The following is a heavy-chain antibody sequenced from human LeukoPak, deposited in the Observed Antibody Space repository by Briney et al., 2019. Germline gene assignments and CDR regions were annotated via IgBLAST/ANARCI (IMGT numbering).Heavy chain of an antibody. CDR1: EFTFSNYA. CDR3: AKAGERGDTSAFDY. Sequence: PGGSLRLSCAASEFTFSNYAMSWVRQAPEKGLEWVSIISGSGRSTYYADSVKGRFAISRDNSENTLYLQMNSLRAEDTAVYYCAKAGERGDTSAFDYWGQGTLVTVSS. J-gene: IGHJ4*02. CDR2: ISGSGRST. V-gene: IGHV3-23*01. D-gene: IGHD3-22*01.